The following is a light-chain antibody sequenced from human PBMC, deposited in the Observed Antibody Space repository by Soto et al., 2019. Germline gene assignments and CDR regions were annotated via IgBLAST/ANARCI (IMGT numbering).Light chain of an antibody. CDR3: QSYDSSRSVL. V-gene: IGLV1-40*01. Sequence: QSVLTQPPSVSGAPGQRVTISCTGSSSNIGAGYHVHWYQQLPGTAPKLLIYGNSNRPSGVPDRFSGSKSGTSASLAITGLQAEDEADYYCQSYDSSRSVLLGGGTKLTVL. CDR1: SSNIGAGYH. J-gene: IGLJ2*01. CDR2: GNS.